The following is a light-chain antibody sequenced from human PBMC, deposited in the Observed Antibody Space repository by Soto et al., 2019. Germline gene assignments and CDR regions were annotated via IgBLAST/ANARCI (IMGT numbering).Light chain of an antibody. V-gene: IGKV3-15*01. J-gene: IGKJ1*01. CDR1: QSVSSN. CDR3: QQYNNWPPWT. CDR2: GAS. Sequence: EIVMTQSPATMSVSLGARDTLSCRPSQSVSSNLAWYQQKPGQAPRLLIYGASTRATGIPARFSGSGSGTEFTLTICSLQSEDFAVYYCQQYNNWPPWTFGQGTKVDI.